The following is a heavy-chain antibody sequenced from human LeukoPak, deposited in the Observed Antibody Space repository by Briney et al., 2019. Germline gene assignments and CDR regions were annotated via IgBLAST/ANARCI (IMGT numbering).Heavy chain of an antibody. CDR1: GYTFTGYY. CDR3: ARERITMVRGAFDI. CDR2: INPNSGGT. V-gene: IGHV1-2*04. Sequence: ASVKVSCKASGYTFTGYYMHWVRQAPGQGLEWMGWINPNSGGTNYAQKFQGWATMTRDTSISTAYMELSRLRSDDTAVYYCARERITMVRGAFDIWGQGTMVTVSS. J-gene: IGHJ3*02. D-gene: IGHD3-10*01.